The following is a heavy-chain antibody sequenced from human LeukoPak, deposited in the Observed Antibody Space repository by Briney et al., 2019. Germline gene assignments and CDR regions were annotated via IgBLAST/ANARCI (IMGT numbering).Heavy chain of an antibody. CDR3: ARDTASDAFDI. Sequence: GASVKVSCKASGGTFSSYAISWVRQAPGQGLEWMGGIIPIFGTANYAQKFQGRVTITTDESTSTAYMELSNLRSEDTAVYYCARDTASDAFDIWGQGIMVTVSS. CDR1: GGTFSSYA. CDR2: IIPIFGTA. J-gene: IGHJ3*02. V-gene: IGHV1-69*05.